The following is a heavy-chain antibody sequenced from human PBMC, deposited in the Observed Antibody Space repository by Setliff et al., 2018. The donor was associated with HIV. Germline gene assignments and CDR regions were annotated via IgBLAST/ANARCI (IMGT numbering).Heavy chain of an antibody. J-gene: IGHJ4*02. CDR2: ISTAGSDR. CDR3: ARDFTDTVVGVVPFFDY. V-gene: IGHV3-21*01. D-gene: IGHD3-3*01. CDR1: GFSFSAYS. Sequence: KPGGSLRLSCAASGFSFSAYSMNWVRQAPGKGLEWVSSISTAGSDRFYTDSVKGRFTISRDNAKKSLYLQMNSLRAEDTAVYYCARDFTDTVVGVVPFFDYWGQGTLVTVSS.